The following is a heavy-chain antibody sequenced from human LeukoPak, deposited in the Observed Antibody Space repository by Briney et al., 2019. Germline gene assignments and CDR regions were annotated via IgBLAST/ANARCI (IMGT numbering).Heavy chain of an antibody. Sequence: ASETLSLTCAVYGGSFSGYYWSWIRQHPGKGLEWIGYIYYSGSTYYNPSLKSRVTISVDTSKNQFSLKLSSVTAADTAVYYCARDNRSYVFSWFDPWGQGTLVTVSS. CDR2: IYYSGST. V-gene: IGHV4-31*11. CDR1: GGSFSGYY. CDR3: ARDNRSYVFSWFDP. J-gene: IGHJ5*02. D-gene: IGHD1-26*01.